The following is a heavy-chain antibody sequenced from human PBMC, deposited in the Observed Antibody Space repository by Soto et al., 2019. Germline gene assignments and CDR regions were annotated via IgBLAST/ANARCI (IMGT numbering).Heavy chain of an antibody. CDR2: FDPEDGET. J-gene: IGHJ4*02. V-gene: IGHV1-24*01. Sequence: ASVKVSCKVSGYTLTELSMHRVRQAPGKGLEWMGGFDPEDGETIYAQKFQGRVTMTEDTSTDTAYMELSSLRSEDTAVYYCATPKPRDILTGYYLFDYWGQGTLVTVSS. D-gene: IGHD3-9*01. CDR3: ATPKPRDILTGYYLFDY. CDR1: GYTLTELS.